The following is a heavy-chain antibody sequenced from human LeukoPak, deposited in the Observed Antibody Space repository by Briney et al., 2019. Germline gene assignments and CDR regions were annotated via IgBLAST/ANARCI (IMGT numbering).Heavy chain of an antibody. J-gene: IGHJ4*02. Sequence: ASVKVSCKASGYTFTSYDINWVRQATGQGLEWMGRINPNSGDTNYAQKFQGRVTMTRDTSISTAYMELSRLRSDDTAVYYCARDYCSSTSCLFDYWGQGTLVSVSS. CDR3: ARDYCSSTSCLFDY. D-gene: IGHD2-2*01. CDR1: GYTFTSYD. V-gene: IGHV1-2*06. CDR2: INPNSGDT.